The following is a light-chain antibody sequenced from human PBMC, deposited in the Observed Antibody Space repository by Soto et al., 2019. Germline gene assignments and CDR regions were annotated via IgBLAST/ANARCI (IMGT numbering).Light chain of an antibody. CDR2: EVS. Sequence: QSVLTQPPSASGSPGQSVTISCTGTSSDVGGYNYVSWYQQHPGKAPKLMIYEVSKRPSGVPGRFSGSKSGNMASLTVSGLQAEDEADYYCSSYAGSNNLVFGGGTKLTVL. CDR1: SSDVGGYNY. V-gene: IGLV2-8*01. J-gene: IGLJ2*01. CDR3: SSYAGSNNLV.